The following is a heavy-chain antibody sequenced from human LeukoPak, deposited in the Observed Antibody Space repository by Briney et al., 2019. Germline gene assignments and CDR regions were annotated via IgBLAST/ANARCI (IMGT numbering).Heavy chain of an antibody. CDR1: GFSFSSYA. Sequence: GGSLRLSCAASGFSFSSYAMSWVRQAPGKGLEWVSAISGNGDSTYHADSVKGRFTISRDNSKNTLYLQMNSLRAEDTAVYYCAKGTMVRGDRDFWGQGTLVTVSS. CDR2: ISGNGDST. D-gene: IGHD3-10*01. CDR3: AKGTMVRGDRDF. J-gene: IGHJ4*02. V-gene: IGHV3-23*01.